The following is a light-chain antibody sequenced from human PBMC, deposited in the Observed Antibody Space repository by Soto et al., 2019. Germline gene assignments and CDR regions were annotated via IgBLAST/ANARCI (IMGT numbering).Light chain of an antibody. CDR3: QQYNNWPPST. CDR1: QSVSSN. CDR2: GAS. V-gene: IGKV3-15*01. J-gene: IGKJ2*01. Sequence: EIVMTQSPATLSVSPGERATLSCRASQSVSSNLAWYQQKPGQAPSLLSYGASTRATGIPARFSGSGSGTEFTLTISSLQSEDFAVYYCQQYNNWPPSTFGQGTKLEIK.